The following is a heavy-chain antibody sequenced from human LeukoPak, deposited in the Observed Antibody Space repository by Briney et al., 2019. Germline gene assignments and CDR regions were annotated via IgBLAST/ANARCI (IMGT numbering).Heavy chain of an antibody. V-gene: IGHV3-23*01. CDR1: GFTFSTYA. CDR3: AKTSRVNSAYDSPFDY. D-gene: IGHD5-12*01. J-gene: IGHJ4*02. CDR2: FRGSGSDT. Sequence: GGSLRLSCAASGFTFSTYAMSWVRQAPGHGLESVSAFRGSGSDTYYADSVKGRFTISRDNSKNTLHLQMNSLRAEDTAIYYCAKTSRVNSAYDSPFDYWGQGTLVTVSS.